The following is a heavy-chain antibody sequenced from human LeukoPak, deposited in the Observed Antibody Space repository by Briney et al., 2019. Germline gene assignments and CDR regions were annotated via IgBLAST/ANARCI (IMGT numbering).Heavy chain of an antibody. CDR3: APVRDWEIS. D-gene: IGHD1-26*01. V-gene: IGHV3-74*01. CDR2: INPDGSCT. J-gene: IGHJ4*02. Sequence: PGGSLRLSCAASGFTFSTYWMHWVRQAPGKGLVWVSRINPDGSCTTYADSVKGRFTISRDNAKNTLYLEMNSLRAEDTAVYFCAPVRDWEISGGQGTLVTVSS. CDR1: GFTFSTYW.